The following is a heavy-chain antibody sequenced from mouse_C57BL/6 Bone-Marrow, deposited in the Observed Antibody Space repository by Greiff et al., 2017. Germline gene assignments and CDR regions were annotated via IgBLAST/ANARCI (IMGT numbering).Heavy chain of an antibody. CDR2: IYPRSGNT. CDR3: ARGEIYYYGSLYYFDY. V-gene: IGHV1-81*01. CDR1: GYTFTSYG. J-gene: IGHJ2*01. D-gene: IGHD1-1*01. Sequence: VKLMESGAELARPGASVKLSCKASGYTFTSYGISWVKQRTGQGLEWIGEIYPRSGNTYYNEKFKGKATLTADKSSSTAYMELRSLTSEDSAVYFCARGEIYYYGSLYYFDYWGQGTTLTVSS.